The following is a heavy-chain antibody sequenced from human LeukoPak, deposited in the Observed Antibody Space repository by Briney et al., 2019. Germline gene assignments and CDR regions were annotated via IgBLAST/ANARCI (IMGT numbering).Heavy chain of an antibody. Sequence: PGGSLRLSCAASGFTFSSYAMNWVRQAPGKGLEWVSYISSSSSTICYADSVKGRFTISRDNAKNSLYLQMNSLRAEDTAVYYCARVNRFLEWLTFDYWGQGTLVTVSS. CDR2: ISSSSSTI. CDR3: ARVNRFLEWLTFDY. J-gene: IGHJ4*02. V-gene: IGHV3-48*01. CDR1: GFTFSSYA. D-gene: IGHD3-3*01.